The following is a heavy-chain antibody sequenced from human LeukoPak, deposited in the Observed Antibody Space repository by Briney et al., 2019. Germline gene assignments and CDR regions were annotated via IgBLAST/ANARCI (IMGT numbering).Heavy chain of an antibody. CDR2: IKQDGSEK. D-gene: IGHD3-3*01. V-gene: IGHV3-7*01. Sequence: GGSLRLSCAASGFTFSSYWMSWVRQAPWKGLEWVANIKQDGSEKYYVDSVKGRFTISRDNAKNSLYLQMNSLRAEDTAVYYCAREFLEWSFDYWGQGTLVTVSS. CDR3: AREFLEWSFDY. CDR1: GFTFSSYW. J-gene: IGHJ4*02.